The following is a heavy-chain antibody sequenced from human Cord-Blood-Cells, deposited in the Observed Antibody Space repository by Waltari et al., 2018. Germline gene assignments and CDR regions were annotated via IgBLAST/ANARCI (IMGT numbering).Heavy chain of an antibody. CDR2: INHSGRT. CDR3: ARGLRVGELLSRHFDY. CDR1: GGSFSGYY. D-gene: IGHD3-10*01. J-gene: IGHJ4*02. V-gene: IGHV4-34*01. Sequence: QVQLQQWGAGLLKPSETLSLTCDVYGGSFSGYYWSWIRQPTGKGLEWIGEINHSGRTNYNPSLKSRVTISVDTSKNQFSLKLSSVTAADTAVYYCARGLRVGELLSRHFDYWGQGTLVTVAS.